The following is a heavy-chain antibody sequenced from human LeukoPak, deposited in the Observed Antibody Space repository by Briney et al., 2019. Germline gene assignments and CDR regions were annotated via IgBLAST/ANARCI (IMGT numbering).Heavy chain of an antibody. Sequence: GGSLRLSCAASGFTFYDYAMHWVPQAPGKGLEWVSLISGDGGSTYYADSVKGRFTISRDNSKNSLYLQMNSLRTEDTALYYCAKDYGITMVRGVLPLTFDIWGQGTMVTVSS. J-gene: IGHJ3*02. CDR1: GFTFYDYA. CDR3: AKDYGITMVRGVLPLTFDI. D-gene: IGHD3-10*01. V-gene: IGHV3-43*02. CDR2: ISGDGGST.